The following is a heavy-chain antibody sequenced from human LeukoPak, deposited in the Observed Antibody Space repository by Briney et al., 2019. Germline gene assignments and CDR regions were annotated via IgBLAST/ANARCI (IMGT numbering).Heavy chain of an antibody. CDR2: INPSDGST. V-gene: IGHV1-46*01. CDR1: GYTFTIYY. CDR3: ARVGSIAVAGTLRYNWFDL. Sequence: ASVTVSFKGSGYTFTIYYMHWVRQAPGQGREWMGLINPSDGSTSYEQKFQGRVTMTRDTSTSTVYMELSSLRSEDTAVYYCARVGSIAVAGTLRYNWFDLWGQGTLVTVSS. J-gene: IGHJ5*02. D-gene: IGHD6-19*01.